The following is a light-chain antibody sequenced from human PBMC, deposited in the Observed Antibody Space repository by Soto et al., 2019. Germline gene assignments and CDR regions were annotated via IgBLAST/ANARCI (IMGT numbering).Light chain of an antibody. V-gene: IGKV3-20*01. Sequence: EIVLTQSPGTLSLSPGERATLSCRAGQSVSSSYLAWYQHKPGQAPRLLIYGASSRATGVPDRFSGSGSGTDFTLTISRLEPEDFAVYYCQQYGSSPPYTFGQGTKLEIK. CDR3: QQYGSSPPYT. J-gene: IGKJ2*01. CDR1: QSVSSSY. CDR2: GAS.